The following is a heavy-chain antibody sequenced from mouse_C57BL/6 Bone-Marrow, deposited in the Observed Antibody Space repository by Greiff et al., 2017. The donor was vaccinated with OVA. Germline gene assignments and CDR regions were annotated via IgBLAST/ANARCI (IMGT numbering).Heavy chain of an antibody. CDR1: GYTFTSYW. V-gene: IGHV1-5*01. D-gene: IGHD1-1*01. CDR3: TSPYYYGSSYYAMDY. J-gene: IGHJ4*01. Sequence: EVQLQQSGTVLARPGASVKMSCKTSGYTFTSYWMHWVKQRPGQGLEWIGAIYPGNSDTSYNQKFKGKAKLTAVTSASTAYMELSSLTNEDSAVYYCTSPYYYGSSYYAMDYWGQGTSVTVSS. CDR2: IYPGNSDT.